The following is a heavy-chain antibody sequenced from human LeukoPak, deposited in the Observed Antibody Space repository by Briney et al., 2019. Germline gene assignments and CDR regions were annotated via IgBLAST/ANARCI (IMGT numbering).Heavy chain of an antibody. Sequence: GGSLRLSCAASGFTFSSYGMHWVRQAPGKGLEWVAVISYDGSNKYYADSVKGRFTISRDNSKNTLYLQMNSLRAEDTAVYYCAKVYSSSRYVPIPDYWGQGTLVTVSS. CDR3: AKVYSSSRYVPIPDY. J-gene: IGHJ4*02. CDR1: GFTFSSYG. CDR2: ISYDGSNK. V-gene: IGHV3-30*18. D-gene: IGHD6-13*01.